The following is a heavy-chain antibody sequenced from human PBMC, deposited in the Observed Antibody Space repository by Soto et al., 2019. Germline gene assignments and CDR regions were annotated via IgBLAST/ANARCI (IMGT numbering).Heavy chain of an antibody. CDR3: ARDSRSGYYLDY. CDR1: GDSISSGGYS. J-gene: IGHJ4*02. CDR2: SYHSGGT. Sequence: QLQLQESGSGLVKPSQTLSLTCAVSGDSISSGGYSWNWIRQPPGKGLEWIGYSYHSGGTDYNPSLKRRVTITVDSSNSQFSLKLSSVTAADTAVYYCARDSRSGYYLDYWGQGTLVTVSS. D-gene: IGHD3-22*01. V-gene: IGHV4-30-2*01.